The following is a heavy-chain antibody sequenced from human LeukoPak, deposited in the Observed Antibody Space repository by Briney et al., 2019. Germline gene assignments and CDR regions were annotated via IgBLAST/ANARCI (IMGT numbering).Heavy chain of an antibody. J-gene: IGHJ3*02. V-gene: IGHV1-69*05. Sequence: ASVKVSCKASGGTFSSYAISWVRQAPGQGLEWMGGIVPIFGTANYAQKFQGRVTITTDESTSTAYMELSSLRSEDTAVYYCARFSGSYPHDAFDIWGQGTMVTVSS. D-gene: IGHD1-26*01. CDR2: IVPIFGTA. CDR1: GGTFSSYA. CDR3: ARFSGSYPHDAFDI.